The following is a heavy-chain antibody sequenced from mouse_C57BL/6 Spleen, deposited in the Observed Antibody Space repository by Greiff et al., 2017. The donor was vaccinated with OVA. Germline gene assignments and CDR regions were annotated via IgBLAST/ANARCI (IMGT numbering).Heavy chain of an antibody. Sequence: VQLKESGPELVKPGASVKISCKASGYSFPGYYMNWVKQSPEKSLEWIGEINPSTGGTNYNQKFKAQAKLTVDKSSSTAYMQLKSLTSEDSAVYYCARGAAQAHDYWGQGTTLTVSS. CDR1: GYSFPGYY. D-gene: IGHD3-2*02. CDR2: INPSTGGT. CDR3: ARGAAQAHDY. V-gene: IGHV1-42*01. J-gene: IGHJ2*01.